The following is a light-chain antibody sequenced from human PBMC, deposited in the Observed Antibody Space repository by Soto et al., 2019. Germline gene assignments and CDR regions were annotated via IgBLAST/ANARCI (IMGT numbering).Light chain of an antibody. CDR1: QSVSSSY. CDR3: QQYNSSPST. CDR2: VAS. V-gene: IGKV3-20*01. J-gene: IGKJ1*01. Sequence: ELVLTQSPGTLSLSPGERATLSCRASQSVSSSYLAWYQPKPGQAPRLLIYVASSRATGIPERFSGSGSGTDFTLTIRRLEPEDLAVYYYQQYNSSPSTFGQGTKVYIK.